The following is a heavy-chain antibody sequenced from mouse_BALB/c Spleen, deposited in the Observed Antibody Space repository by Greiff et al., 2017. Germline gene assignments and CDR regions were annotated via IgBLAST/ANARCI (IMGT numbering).Heavy chain of an antibody. CDR3: ARTGVITGYAMDY. D-gene: IGHD2-4*01. CDR2: ISSGSSTI. J-gene: IGHJ4*01. V-gene: IGHV5-17*02. CDR1: GFTFSSFG. Sequence: EVMLVESGGGLVQPGGSRKLSCAASGFTFSSFGMHWVRQAPEKGLEWVAYISSGSSTIYYADTVKGRFTISRDNPKNTLFLQMTSLRSEDTAMYYCARTGVITGYAMDYWGQGTSVTVSS.